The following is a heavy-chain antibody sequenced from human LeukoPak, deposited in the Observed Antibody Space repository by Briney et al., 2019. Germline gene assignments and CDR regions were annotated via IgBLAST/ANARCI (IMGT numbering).Heavy chain of an antibody. D-gene: IGHD3-10*01. CDR1: GFTFSNYA. Sequence: PGGSLRLSCAASGFTFSNYAMSWVRQAPGKGLGWVSAITATSSSTYDADSVQGRFTISRDNSKNTLYLQMNSLRPEDTAIYYCAKLFDSGTYNNFFHYWGQGTLVTVSS. CDR2: ITATSSST. CDR3: AKLFDSGTYNNFFHY. J-gene: IGHJ4*02. V-gene: IGHV3-23*01.